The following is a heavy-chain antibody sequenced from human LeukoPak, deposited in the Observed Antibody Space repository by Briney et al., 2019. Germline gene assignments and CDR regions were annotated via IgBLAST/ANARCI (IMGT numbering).Heavy chain of an antibody. D-gene: IGHD4-17*01. CDR2: IIPIFGTA. V-gene: IGHV1-69*01. CDR1: GGTVISYA. J-gene: IGHJ4*02. CDR3: ARGDYGDYGY. Sequence: EASVKVYCKASGGTVISYAISWVRQAPGQGLQWMGGIIPIFGTANYAQKFQGRVTITADESTSTAYMELSSLRSEDTAVYYCARGDYGDYGYWGQGTLVTVSS.